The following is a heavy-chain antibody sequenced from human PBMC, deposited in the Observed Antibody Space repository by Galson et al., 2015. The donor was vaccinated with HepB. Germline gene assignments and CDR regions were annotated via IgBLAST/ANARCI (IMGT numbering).Heavy chain of an antibody. Sequence: PALVKPTQTLTLTCTLSGFSLSTSGMCVNWIRQPPGKALEWLARIDWDDHKDYRTPLKTRLSISKDTSKNQVVLTMTDMDPVDTATYYCARIYYRDNGGSQYFDVWGRGTLVTVSS. D-gene: IGHD3-22*01. CDR3: ARIYYRDNGGSQYFDV. J-gene: IGHJ2*01. V-gene: IGHV2-70*11. CDR2: IDWDDHK. CDR1: GFSLSTSGMC.